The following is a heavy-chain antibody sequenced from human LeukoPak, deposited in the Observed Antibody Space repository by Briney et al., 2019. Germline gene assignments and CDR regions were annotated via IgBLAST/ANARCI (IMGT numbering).Heavy chain of an antibody. Sequence: GGSLRLSCTASGFTFSSYWMSWVRQAPGKGLEWVANIKYDGSEKYYVDSVKGRFTISRDNAKNSLYMQMNSLRAEDTAVYYCARDRVYCSGGSCAPYFDYWGQGTLVTVSS. CDR1: GFTFSSYW. D-gene: IGHD2-15*01. CDR3: ARDRVYCSGGSCAPYFDY. J-gene: IGHJ4*02. CDR2: IKYDGSEK. V-gene: IGHV3-7*01.